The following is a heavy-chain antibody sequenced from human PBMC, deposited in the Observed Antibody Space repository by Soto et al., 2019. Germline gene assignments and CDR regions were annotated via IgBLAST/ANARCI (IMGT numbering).Heavy chain of an antibody. CDR2: IYPGDSDT. J-gene: IGHJ3*02. V-gene: IGHV5-51*01. CDR1: GYSFTSYW. Sequence: PGESLKISCKGSGYSFTSYWIGWVRQMPGKGLEWMGIIYPGDSDTRYSPSFQGQVTISADKSISTAYLQWSSLKASDTAMYYCGGDSSGYYPALNAFDIWGQGTMVTVSS. CDR3: GGDSSGYYPALNAFDI. D-gene: IGHD3-22*01.